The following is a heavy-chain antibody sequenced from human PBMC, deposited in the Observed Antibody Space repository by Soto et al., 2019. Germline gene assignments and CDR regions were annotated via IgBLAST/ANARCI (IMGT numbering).Heavy chain of an antibody. CDR1: GGSISSYY. V-gene: IGHV4-59*08. J-gene: IGHJ5*02. CDR3: ASSPGFGSSSWYNWFDP. Sequence: PSETLSLTCTVSGGSISSYYWSWIRQPPGKGLEWIGYIYYSGSTNYNPSLKSRVTISVDTSKNQFSLKLSSVTAADTAVYYCASSPGFGSSSWYNWFDPWSQGTLVTVS. D-gene: IGHD6-13*01. CDR2: IYYSGST.